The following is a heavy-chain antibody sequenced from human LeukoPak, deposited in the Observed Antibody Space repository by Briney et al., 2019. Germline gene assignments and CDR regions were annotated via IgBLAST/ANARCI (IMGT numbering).Heavy chain of an antibody. J-gene: IGHJ3*02. CDR1: GGSISSGGYY. Sequence: SQTPSLTCTVSGGSISSGGYYWSWIRQHPGKGLEWIGYIYYSGSTYYNPSLKSRVTISVDTSKNQFSQKLSSVTAADTAVYYCATRKTSVGAPPADAFDIWGQGTMVTVSS. CDR2: IYYSGST. D-gene: IGHD1-26*01. V-gene: IGHV4-31*03. CDR3: ATRKTSVGAPPADAFDI.